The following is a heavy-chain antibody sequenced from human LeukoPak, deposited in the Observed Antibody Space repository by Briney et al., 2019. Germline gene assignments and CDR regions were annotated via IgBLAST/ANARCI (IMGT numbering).Heavy chain of an antibody. Sequence: PSETLSFTCTVSGCSISSYYWSWIRQPPGKGLEWIGYIYYSGSTNYNPSLKSRVTISVDTSKNQFSLKLSSVTAADTAVYYCALVATITALFDYWGQGTLVTVSS. CDR2: IYYSGST. CDR3: ALVATITALFDY. D-gene: IGHD5-12*01. J-gene: IGHJ4*02. V-gene: IGHV4-59*01. CDR1: GCSISSYY.